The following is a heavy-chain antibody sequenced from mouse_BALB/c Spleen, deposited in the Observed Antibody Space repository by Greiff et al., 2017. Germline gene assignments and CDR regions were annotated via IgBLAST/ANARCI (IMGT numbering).Heavy chain of an antibody. CDR2: ISYSGST. J-gene: IGHJ3*01. CDR1: GYSITSDYA. V-gene: IGHV3-2*02. CDR3: ATYYYGSSYPFAY. D-gene: IGHD1-1*01. Sequence: VQLQQSGPGLVKPSQSLSLTCTVTGYSITSDYAWNWIRQFPGNKLEWMGYISYSGSTSYNPSLKSRISITRDTSKNQFFLQLNSVTTEDTATYYCATYYYGSSYPFAYWGQGTLVTVSA.